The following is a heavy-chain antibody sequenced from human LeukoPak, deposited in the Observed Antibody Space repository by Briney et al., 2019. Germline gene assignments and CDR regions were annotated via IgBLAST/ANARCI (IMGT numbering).Heavy chain of an antibody. CDR1: GYSFANYW. J-gene: IGHJ4*02. CDR2: IYPGDSDT. Sequence: GESLKISCKGSGYSFANYWIGWVRQMPGKGLEWMGIIYPGDSDTRYSPSFQGQVTISADKSISTAYRQWSSLNASDTAMYYCATQKGYSYGDYFDYWGQGTLVTVSS. V-gene: IGHV5-51*01. CDR3: ATQKGYSYGDYFDY. D-gene: IGHD5-18*01.